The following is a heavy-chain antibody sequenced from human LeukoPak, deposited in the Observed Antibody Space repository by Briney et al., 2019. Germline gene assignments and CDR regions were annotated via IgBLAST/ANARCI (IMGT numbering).Heavy chain of an antibody. D-gene: IGHD1-7*01. CDR2: ISSSGSTI. V-gene: IGHV3-11*04. CDR3: ARDACITGTTPLDY. J-gene: IGHJ4*02. Sequence: PGGSLRLSCAASGFTFSDYYMSWIRQAPGKGLEWVSYISSSGSTIYYADSVKGRFTISRDNAKNSLHLQMNSLRAEDTAVYYCARDACITGTTPLDYWGQGTLVTVSS. CDR1: GFTFSDYY.